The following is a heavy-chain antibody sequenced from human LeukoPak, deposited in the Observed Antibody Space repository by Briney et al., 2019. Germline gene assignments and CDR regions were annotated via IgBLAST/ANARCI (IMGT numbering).Heavy chain of an antibody. D-gene: IGHD3-22*01. J-gene: IGHJ3*02. V-gene: IGHV4-59*10. Sequence: SETLSLTCAVYGGSFSGFYWSWIRQPAGKGLEWIGRISSSGSTNYNPSLKSRVTISVDTSKNQFSLKLSSVTAADTAVYFCARGPYSYDSSGAFDIWGQGTMVTVSS. CDR1: GGSFSGFY. CDR3: ARGPYSYDSSGAFDI. CDR2: ISSSGST.